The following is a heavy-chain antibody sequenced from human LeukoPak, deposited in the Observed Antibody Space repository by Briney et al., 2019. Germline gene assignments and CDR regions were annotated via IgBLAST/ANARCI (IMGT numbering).Heavy chain of an antibody. CDR1: GGSISSYY. CDR3: ARVRRNYDFWSGYSPYYYYGMDV. J-gene: IGHJ6*02. V-gene: IGHV4-59*12. CDR2: IYYSGST. Sequence: SETLSLTCTVSGGSISSYYWGWIRQPPGKGLEWVGYIYYSGSTNYNPSLKSRVTISVDTSKNQFSLKLSSVTAADMAVYYCARVRRNYDFWSGYSPYYYYGMDVWGQGTTVTVSS. D-gene: IGHD3-3*01.